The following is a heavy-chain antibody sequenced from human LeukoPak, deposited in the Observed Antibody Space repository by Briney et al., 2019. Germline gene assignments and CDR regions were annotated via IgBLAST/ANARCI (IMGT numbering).Heavy chain of an antibody. CDR2: ISGSGGST. Sequence: GGSLRLSCAASGCTFSSYAMPWVRQAPGKGLEWVSAISGSGGSTYYADSVKGRFTTSRDNSKNTLYLQMNSLRAEDTAVYYCAKDGFPTAMVYSRGPGTLVTVSS. J-gene: IGHJ5*01. V-gene: IGHV3-23*01. CDR1: GCTFSSYA. D-gene: IGHD5-18*01. CDR3: AKDGFPTAMVYS.